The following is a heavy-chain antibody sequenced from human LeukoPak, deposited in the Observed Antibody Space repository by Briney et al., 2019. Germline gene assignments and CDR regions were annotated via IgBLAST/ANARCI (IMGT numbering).Heavy chain of an antibody. CDR1: GFTFSSYG. Sequence: GGSLRLSCAASGFTFSSYGMHWVRQAPGKGLEWVAVIWYDGSNKYYADSVKGRFTISRDNSKNTLYLQMNSLRAEDTAVYYCARDRYCSGGSCYSPSLTGYFQHWGQGTLVTVSS. CDR3: ARDRYCSGGSCYSPSLTGYFQH. CDR2: IWYDGSNK. J-gene: IGHJ1*01. V-gene: IGHV3-33*01. D-gene: IGHD2-15*01.